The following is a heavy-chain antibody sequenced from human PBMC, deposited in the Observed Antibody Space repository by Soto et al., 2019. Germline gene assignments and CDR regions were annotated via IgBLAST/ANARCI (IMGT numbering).Heavy chain of an antibody. CDR2: IFYSGST. J-gene: IGHJ4*02. CDR1: GGSIRGSNFY. Sequence: SETLSLTCTVSGGSIRGSNFYWGWIRQPPGKGLEWVGSIFYSGSTYYNPSLESRVTVSVDTSKNHFSLKLTSVTAADTAVYYCARSEATVLDYWGQGTLVTVSS. CDR3: ARSEATVLDY. D-gene: IGHD4-17*01. V-gene: IGHV4-39*07.